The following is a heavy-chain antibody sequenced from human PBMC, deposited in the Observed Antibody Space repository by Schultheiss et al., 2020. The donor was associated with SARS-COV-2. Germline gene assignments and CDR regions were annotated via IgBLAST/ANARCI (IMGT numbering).Heavy chain of an antibody. CDR2: ISGRDGST. D-gene: IGHD6-19*01. Sequence: GGSLRLSCTASGFTFSSYAMTWVRQAPGKGLEWVSVISGRDGSTYYADSVKGRFTISRDNSKNKLYLQMNSLRAEDTAVYYCAKTATEWLILSPDWFDYWGQGTLVTVSS. CDR3: AKTATEWLILSPDWFDY. V-gene: IGHV3-23*01. CDR1: GFTFSSYA. J-gene: IGHJ4*02.